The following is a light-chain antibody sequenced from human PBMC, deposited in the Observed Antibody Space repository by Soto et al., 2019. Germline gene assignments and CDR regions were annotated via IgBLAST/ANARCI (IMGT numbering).Light chain of an antibody. CDR1: SSDVGAYNF. CDR2: EVN. J-gene: IGLJ3*02. CDR3: TSYTPSHTWE. Sequence: QSALTQPASVSGSPGQSITISCTGTSSDVGAYNFVSWYQHHPGRGPKLIIYEVNNRPSGLSYRFSGSKSGNTASLTISGLQPEDEADYYCTSYTPSHTWEFGGGTKLTVL. V-gene: IGLV2-14*01.